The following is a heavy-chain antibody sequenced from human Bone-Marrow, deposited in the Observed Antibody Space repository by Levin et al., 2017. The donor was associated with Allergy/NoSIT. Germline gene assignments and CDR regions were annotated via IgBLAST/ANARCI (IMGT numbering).Heavy chain of an antibody. CDR1: GFTFSSYA. CDR2: ISGGGGST. J-gene: IGHJ5*02. Sequence: PGGSLRLSCAASGFTFSSYAMSWVRQAPGKELEWVSAISGGGGSTFYADSVKARFTISRDNSENTLYLQMNSLRAEDTAVYYCAKHLSQLVAVTGTIPWGQGTLVTVSS. V-gene: IGHV3-23*01. CDR3: AKHLSQLVAVTGTIP. D-gene: IGHD6-19*01.